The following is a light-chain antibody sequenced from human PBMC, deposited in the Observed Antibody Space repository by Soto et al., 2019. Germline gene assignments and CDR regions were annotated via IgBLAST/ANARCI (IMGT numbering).Light chain of an antibody. V-gene: IGLV2-14*01. J-gene: IGLJ1*01. Sequence: QSVLTQPASVSGSPGQSITISCTGTSSDVGDYNYVSWYQQHPGKAPKLMIYEVSNRPSGVSNRFSGSKSGNTASLTISGLHAQDEAHYHCSSYTCSRAYVLRTGTK. CDR3: SSYTCSRAYV. CDR1: SSDVGDYNY. CDR2: EVS.